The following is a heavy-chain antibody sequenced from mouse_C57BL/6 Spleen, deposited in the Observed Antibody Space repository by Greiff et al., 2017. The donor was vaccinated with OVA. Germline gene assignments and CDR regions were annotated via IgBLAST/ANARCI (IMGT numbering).Heavy chain of an antibody. CDR1: GYTFTSYW. CDR2: IYPGSGST. J-gene: IGHJ1*03. V-gene: IGHV1-55*01. D-gene: IGHD2-3*01. Sequence: VQLQQSGAELVKPGASVKMSCKASGYTFTSYWITWVKQRPGQGLEWIGDIYPGSGSTNYTEKFKSKATLTVDTSSSTDYMQLSSLTSEDSAVYYCATNGYYVLDWYFDVWGTGTTVTVSS. CDR3: ATNGYYVLDWYFDV.